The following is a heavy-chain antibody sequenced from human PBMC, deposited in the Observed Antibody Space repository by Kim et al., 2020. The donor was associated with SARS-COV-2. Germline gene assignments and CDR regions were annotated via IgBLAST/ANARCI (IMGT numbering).Heavy chain of an antibody. Sequence: KFQGRVTITADESPSTAYMELSSLRSEDTAVYYCARGGRDYYDPRGYFDYWGQGTLVTVSS. CDR3: ARGGRDYYDPRGYFDY. J-gene: IGHJ4*02. D-gene: IGHD3-22*01. V-gene: IGHV1-69*01.